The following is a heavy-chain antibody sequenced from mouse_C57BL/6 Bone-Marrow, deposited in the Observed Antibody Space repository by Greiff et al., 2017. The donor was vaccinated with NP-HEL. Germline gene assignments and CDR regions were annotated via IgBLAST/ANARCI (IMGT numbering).Heavy chain of an antibody. D-gene: IGHD1-1*01. CDR1: GYTFTDYY. J-gene: IGHJ1*03. CDR2: IYPGSGNT. CDR3: ARSYYYGTDWYFDV. V-gene: IGHV1-76*01. Sequence: VQLQQSGAELVRPGASVKLSCKASGYTFTDYYINWVKQRPGQGLEWIARIYPGSGNTYYNEKFKGKATLTAEKSSSTAYMQLSSLTSEDSAVYFCARSYYYGTDWYFDVWGTGTTVTVSS.